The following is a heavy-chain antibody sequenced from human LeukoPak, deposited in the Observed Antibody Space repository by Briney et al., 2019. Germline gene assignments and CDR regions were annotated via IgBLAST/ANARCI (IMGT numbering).Heavy chain of an antibody. V-gene: IGHV3-23*01. D-gene: IGHD3-10*01. Sequence: GSLLLSCAASGFTFSSYAMSWVRQAPGKGLEWVSAISGSGGSTYYADSAKGRFTISRDNSKNTLYLQMNSLRAEDTAVYYCAKVVTNYYGSGSPNWFDPWGQGTLVTVS. CDR2: ISGSGGST. CDR1: GFTFSSYA. J-gene: IGHJ5*02. CDR3: AKVVTNYYGSGSPNWFDP.